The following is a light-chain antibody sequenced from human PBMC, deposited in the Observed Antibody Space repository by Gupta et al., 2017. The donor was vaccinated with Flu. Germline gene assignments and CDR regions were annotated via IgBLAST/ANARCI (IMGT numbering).Light chain of an antibody. Sequence: QSALTQPRSVSASPGQSVTISCTGTSSDVGAYNHVTWYQQRPDKAPKLIIYDVTKRPSGVPDRLSGSKSGNTASLTISVLQAEDEADYYCCSYAGGALYVFGTGTKVTVL. CDR2: DVT. CDR3: CSYAGGALYV. CDR1: SSDVGAYNH. V-gene: IGLV2-11*01. J-gene: IGLJ1*01.